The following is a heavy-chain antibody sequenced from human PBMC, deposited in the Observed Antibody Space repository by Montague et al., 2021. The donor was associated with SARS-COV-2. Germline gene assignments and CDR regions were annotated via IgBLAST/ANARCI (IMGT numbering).Heavy chain of an antibody. Sequence: TLSLTCTVSGGSRSSASYYYNWIRQSAGKGLEWIGRIYASGSTKYNPSLKSRVTISVDTSKNQFSLKVSSVTAADTAVYYCARDLSSSWSYWFDPWGQGTLVTVSS. CDR1: GGSRSSASYY. J-gene: IGHJ5*02. D-gene: IGHD6-13*01. CDR2: IYASGST. V-gene: IGHV4-61*02. CDR3: ARDLSSSWSYWFDP.